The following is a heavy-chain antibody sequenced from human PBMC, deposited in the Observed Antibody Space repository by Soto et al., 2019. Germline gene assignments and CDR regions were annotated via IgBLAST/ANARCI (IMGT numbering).Heavy chain of an antibody. Sequence: QVQLVQSEAEVKKPGASVKVSCKASGYIFTNYDVIWVRQAPGQGLEWMGWVSTYNGYTTYAQNLQGRVTMTTETSTNTAYMELRSLTYDDTAVYYCARGASNCGIWGQGTLVTVSS. D-gene: IGHD7-27*01. J-gene: IGHJ4*02. CDR1: GYIFTNYD. V-gene: IGHV1-18*04. CDR2: VSTYNGYT. CDR3: ARGASNCGI.